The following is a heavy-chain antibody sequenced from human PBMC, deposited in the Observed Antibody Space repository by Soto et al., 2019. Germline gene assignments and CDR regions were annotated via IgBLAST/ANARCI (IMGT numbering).Heavy chain of an antibody. CDR1: GFTVSNNY. CDR3: ASPPGGGGY. CDR2: IYSGGYT. Sequence: EVQLVESGGGLIQPGGSLRLSCAVSGFTVSNNYRSWVRQAPGKGLEGVSVIYSGGYTAYGDSVKGRFTISRDNSKNTQNPQRKSLGPDDPAVFSGASPPGGGGYWGQGTLVTVSS. D-gene: IGHD3-10*01. J-gene: IGHJ4*02. V-gene: IGHV3-53*01.